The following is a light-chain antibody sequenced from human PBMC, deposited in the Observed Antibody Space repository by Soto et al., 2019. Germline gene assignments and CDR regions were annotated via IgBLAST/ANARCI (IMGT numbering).Light chain of an antibody. CDR1: QSVSRNY. V-gene: IGKV3-20*01. J-gene: IGKJ1*01. CDR3: QQYHSYRT. CDR2: GAS. Sequence: EIVLTQSPGTLSLSPGGRATLSCRASQSVSRNYVAWYQQKPGQSPRLLIYGASNRASGIPDRFSGSASGADFTLSIARLEPEDFATYYCQQYHSYRTFGQGTKVEIK.